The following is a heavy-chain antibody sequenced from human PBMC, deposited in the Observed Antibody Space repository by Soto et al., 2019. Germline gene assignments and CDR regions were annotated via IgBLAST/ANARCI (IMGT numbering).Heavy chain of an antibody. CDR2: IKQDGSEK. J-gene: IGHJ4*02. CDR3: ARDEGDYGY. V-gene: IGHV3-7*05. Sequence: GGSLRLSCAASGFTCSSYWMSWVRQAPGKGLKWVANIKQDGSEKYYVDSVKGRFTISRDNAKNSLYLQMNSLRAEDTAVYYCARDEGDYGYWGQGTLVTVSS. CDR1: GFTCSSYW. D-gene: IGHD4-17*01.